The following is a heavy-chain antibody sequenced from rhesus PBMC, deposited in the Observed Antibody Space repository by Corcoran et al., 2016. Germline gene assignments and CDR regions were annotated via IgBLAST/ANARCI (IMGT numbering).Heavy chain of an antibody. Sequence: EVQLVETGGDLVQPGGSLKLSCAASGFTFSYYGMSWGRQAPGKGLEWVLTIISDGSRTYYADSVKGRFTISRDNSKNTLSLKMNSLKSEDTAVYYCAKGGYSDFDYWGQGVLVTVSS. CDR1: GFTFSYYG. CDR2: IISDGSRT. V-gene: IGHV3S5*01. CDR3: AKGGYSDFDY. D-gene: IGHD5-42*01. J-gene: IGHJ4*01.